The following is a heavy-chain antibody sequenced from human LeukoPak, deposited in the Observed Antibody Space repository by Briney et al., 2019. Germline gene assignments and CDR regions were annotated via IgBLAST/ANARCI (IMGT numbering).Heavy chain of an antibody. CDR1: GYTFTGYY. J-gene: IGHJ3*02. CDR3: ARDFIRGTPDAFDI. V-gene: IGHV1-2*02. CDR2: INPNSGGT. D-gene: IGHD3-10*01. Sequence: ASVKVSCKASGYTFTGYYMHWVRQAPGQGLEWMGWINPNSGGTNYAQKFQGRVTMTRDTSISTAYMELSRLRSDDTAVYYCARDFIRGTPDAFDIWGQGTMDTVSS.